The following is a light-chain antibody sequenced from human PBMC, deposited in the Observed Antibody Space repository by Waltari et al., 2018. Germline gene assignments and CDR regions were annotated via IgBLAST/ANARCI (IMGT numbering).Light chain of an antibody. J-gene: IGKJ1*01. Sequence: NRTYLALYQHKPGHPPYLSLYWASTREFGVPDRFSVCGSGTDFTLTISSLQPEDVALYYCQQYYGAPWTFGQGTRVEIQ. V-gene: IGKV4-1*01. CDR2: WAS. CDR3: QQYYGAPWT. CDR1: NRTY.